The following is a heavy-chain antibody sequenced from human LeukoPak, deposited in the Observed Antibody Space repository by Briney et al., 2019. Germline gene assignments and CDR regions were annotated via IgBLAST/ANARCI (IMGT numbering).Heavy chain of an antibody. V-gene: IGHV4-59*01. CDR3: ARAYTAYLRGLLTIHPCDY. J-gene: IGHJ4*02. D-gene: IGHD5-18*01. CDR2: IYYSGST. CDR1: GGSISSYY. Sequence: SETLSLTCTVSGGSISSYYWSWIRQPPEKGLEWIGYIYYSGSTNYNPSLKSRVTISVDTSKNQFSLKLSSVTAADTAEYYCARAYTAYLRGLLTIHPCDYWGQGTLVTVSS.